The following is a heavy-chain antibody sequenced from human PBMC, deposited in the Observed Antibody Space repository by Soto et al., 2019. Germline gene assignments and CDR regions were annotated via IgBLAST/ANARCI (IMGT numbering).Heavy chain of an antibody. V-gene: IGHV3-23*01. CDR3: AKDLVSGDGLWLMDE. D-gene: IGHD2-21*02. Sequence: EVQLLESGGGLVQPGGSLKLSCTASGFTFRDYAMTWVRQAPGKGLDSVSGIYGSGGGIQYADSVKGRFTISRDNYRNTLYVQMNSLRDEDTAVYYCAKDLVSGDGLWLMDEWGQGTLVTVSP. J-gene: IGHJ4*02. CDR1: GFTFRDYA. CDR2: IYGSGGGI.